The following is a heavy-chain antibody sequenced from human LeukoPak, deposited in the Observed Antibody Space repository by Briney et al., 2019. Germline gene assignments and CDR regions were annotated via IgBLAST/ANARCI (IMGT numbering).Heavy chain of an antibody. V-gene: IGHV1-2*06. Sequence: ASVKVSCKATGYTFTGYYMHWVRQAPGQRLEWMGRINPNSGGTNYAQKFQGRVTMARDTSISTAYMELSRLRSDDTAVYYCAREFRRYYDSSGSTNDYCGQGTLVTVSS. CDR1: GYTFTGYY. J-gene: IGHJ4*02. D-gene: IGHD3-22*01. CDR2: INPNSGGT. CDR3: AREFRRYYDSSGSTNDY.